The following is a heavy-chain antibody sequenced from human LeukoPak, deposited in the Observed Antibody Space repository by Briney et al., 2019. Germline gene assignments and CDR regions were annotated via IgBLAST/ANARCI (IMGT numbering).Heavy chain of an antibody. Sequence: PGGSLRLSCAASGFTVGNNYTNWVRQAPGKGLEWVSLIFSHGETSYADSVKGRFTISRDNSKNTLYLQMNSLRVEDTAVYYCASYLYWWSDLGYWGQGTLVTVSS. J-gene: IGHJ4*02. CDR1: GFTVGNNY. V-gene: IGHV3-66*01. CDR3: ASYLYWWSDLGY. D-gene: IGHD2-8*02. CDR2: IFSHGET.